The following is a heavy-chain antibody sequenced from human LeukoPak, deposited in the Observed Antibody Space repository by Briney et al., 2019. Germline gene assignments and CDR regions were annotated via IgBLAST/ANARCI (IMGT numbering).Heavy chain of an antibody. CDR3: ARDGVAGNWFDP. Sequence: SETLSLTCTVSGASISSYYWSWIRQPAGKGLEWIGRIYTSGSTNYNPSLKSRVTMSVDTSKNQFSLKLSSVTAADTAVYYCARDGVAGNWFDPWGQGTLVTVSS. D-gene: IGHD2-15*01. CDR1: GASISSYY. CDR2: IYTSGST. J-gene: IGHJ5*02. V-gene: IGHV4-4*07.